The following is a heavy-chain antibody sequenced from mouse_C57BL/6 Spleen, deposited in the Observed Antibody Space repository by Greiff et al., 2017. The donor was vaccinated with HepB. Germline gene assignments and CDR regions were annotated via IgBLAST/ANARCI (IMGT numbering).Heavy chain of an antibody. D-gene: IGHD1-1*01. CDR2: ISNGGGST. CDR1: GFTFSDYY. CDR3: ARQPYGSSYGYFDV. J-gene: IGHJ1*03. Sequence: EVELMESGGGLVQPGGSLKLSCAASGFTFSDYYMYWVRQTPEKRLEWVAYISNGGGSTYYPDTVKGRFTISRDNAKNTLYLQMSRLKSEDTAMYYCARQPYGSSYGYFDVWGTGTTVTVSS. V-gene: IGHV5-12*01.